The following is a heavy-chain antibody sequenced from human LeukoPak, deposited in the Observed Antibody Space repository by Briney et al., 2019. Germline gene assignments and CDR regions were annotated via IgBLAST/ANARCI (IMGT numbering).Heavy chain of an antibody. CDR3: ASLGYCSSTSCYASRSYYYYYYGMDV. J-gene: IGHJ6*02. CDR2: ISAYNGNT. Sequence: ASVKVSCKASGYTFTSYGISWVRQAPGQGLEWMGWISAYNGNTNYAQKLQGRVTMTTDTSTSTAYMELRSLRSDDTAVYYCASLGYCSSTSCYASRSYYYYYYGMDVWGQGTTVTVSS. CDR1: GYTFTSYG. D-gene: IGHD2-2*01. V-gene: IGHV1-18*01.